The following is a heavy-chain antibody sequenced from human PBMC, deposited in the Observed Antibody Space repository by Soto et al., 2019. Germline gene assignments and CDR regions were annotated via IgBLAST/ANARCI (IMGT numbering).Heavy chain of an antibody. D-gene: IGHD2-15*01. CDR2: IYSGGST. CDR1: GFTVSSNY. V-gene: IGHV3-53*04. Sequence: VQLVESGGGLVQPGGSLRLSCAASGFTVSSNYMSWVRQAPGKGLEWVSVIYSGGSTYYADSVKGRFTISRHNSKNTLYLQMNSLRAEDTAVYYCARVGYCSGGSCYLFDYWGQGTLVTVSS. CDR3: ARVGYCSGGSCYLFDY. J-gene: IGHJ4*02.